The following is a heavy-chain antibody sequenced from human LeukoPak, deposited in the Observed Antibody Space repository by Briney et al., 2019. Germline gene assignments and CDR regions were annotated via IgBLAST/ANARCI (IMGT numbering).Heavy chain of an antibody. CDR1: GFTFSSYW. CDR2: INSDGSST. D-gene: IGHD5-12*01. V-gene: IGHV3-74*01. CDR3: AKGGGYDPTDY. J-gene: IGHJ4*02. Sequence: GGSLRLSCAASGFTFSSYWMHWVRQAPGKGLVWVSRINSDGSSTSYADSVKGRFTISRDNAKNSPYLQMNSLRAEDTAVYYCAKGGGYDPTDYWGQGTLVTVSS.